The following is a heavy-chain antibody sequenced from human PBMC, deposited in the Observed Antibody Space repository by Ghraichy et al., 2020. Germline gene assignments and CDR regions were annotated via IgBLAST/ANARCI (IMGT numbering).Heavy chain of an antibody. D-gene: IGHD2-2*01. CDR1: AGSVSSGGFY. CDR2: IYYSGST. V-gene: IGHV4-31*03. Sequence: SETLSLTCTVSAGSVSSGGFYWNWIRQHPGKGLEWIGHIYYSGSTDYNPSLKSRVTISLDTSKNQFSLKLTSVTAADTAVYYCARDLGCSSATCYPHWGQGTLVTVSS. CDR3: ARDLGCSSATCYPH. J-gene: IGHJ1*01.